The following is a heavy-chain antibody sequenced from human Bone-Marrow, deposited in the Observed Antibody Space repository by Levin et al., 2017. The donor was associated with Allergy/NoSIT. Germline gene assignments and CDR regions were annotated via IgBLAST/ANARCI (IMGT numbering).Heavy chain of an antibody. Sequence: GGSLRLSCAASGFTISGRWIHWVRQSPGQGLVWVSRISGDGSSTNFADFVKGRFTISRDNANNMAYLQMNSLSAEDTGVYFCARTIMSSRNGMDAWGQGTTVSVSS. D-gene: IGHD3-9*01. CDR2: ISGDGSST. CDR1: GFTISGRW. J-gene: IGHJ6*02. CDR3: ARTIMSSRNGMDA. V-gene: IGHV3-74*01.